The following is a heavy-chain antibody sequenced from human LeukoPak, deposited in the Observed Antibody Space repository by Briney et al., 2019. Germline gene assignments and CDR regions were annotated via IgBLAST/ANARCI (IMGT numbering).Heavy chain of an antibody. CDR1: GFTFSSYG. CDR3: VRDFSGESGYGGY. V-gene: IGHV3-21*01. CDR2: ISPRGTYK. Sequence: PGGSLRLSCAASGFTFSSYGMHWVRQAPGKGLEWVASISPRGTYKFYADSIKGRFTISRDDAEKSLYLQMNSLRAEDTALYFCVRDFSGESGYGGYWGQGTQVTVSA. J-gene: IGHJ4*01. D-gene: IGHD5-12*01.